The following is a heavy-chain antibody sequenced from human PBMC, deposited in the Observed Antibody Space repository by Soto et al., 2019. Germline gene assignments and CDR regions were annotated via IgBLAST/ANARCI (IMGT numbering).Heavy chain of an antibody. D-gene: IGHD3-3*01. Sequence: EVQLVESGGGLVQSGGSLRLSCAASGFTFSSYEMTWVRQAPGKGLEWVSYISSSGTTIYYADSVKGRFTISRDNAKNSLYRQMNSLRAEDTALYYCARGRLRRYFDYWGQGTLVTVSS. V-gene: IGHV3-48*03. CDR1: GFTFSSYE. CDR3: ARGRLRRYFDY. CDR2: ISSSGTTI. J-gene: IGHJ4*02.